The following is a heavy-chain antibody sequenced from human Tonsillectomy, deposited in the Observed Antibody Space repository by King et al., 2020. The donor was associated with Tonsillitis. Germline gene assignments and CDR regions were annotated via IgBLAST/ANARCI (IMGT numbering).Heavy chain of an antibody. CDR2: ISYDGRNK. Sequence: VQLVESGGGVVQPGTSLRLSCAASGFTFRSYAMHWVCQAPGKGLEWVAVISYDGRNKYHADSVKGRFTISRDNSKNTLYLQINSLRAEDTAVYYCAREGDYGDTGSYFDLWGRGTLVTVSS. D-gene: IGHD4-17*01. J-gene: IGHJ2*01. V-gene: IGHV3-30*04. CDR1: GFTFRSYA. CDR3: AREGDYGDTGSYFDL.